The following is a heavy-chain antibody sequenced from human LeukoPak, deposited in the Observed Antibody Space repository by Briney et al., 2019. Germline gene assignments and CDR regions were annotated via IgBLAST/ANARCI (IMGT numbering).Heavy chain of an antibody. CDR3: ARGRWFDP. CDR1: GFSFSLYA. V-gene: IGHV3-30-3*01. J-gene: IGHJ5*02. Sequence: GGSLRLSCAASGFSFSLYAMHWVRQAPGKGLEWVAVTSSDGINKYYSDSVKGRFTISRDNLKDTLDVQMNTLRPDDTATYYCARGRWFDPWGQGTLVTVSS. CDR2: TSSDGINK.